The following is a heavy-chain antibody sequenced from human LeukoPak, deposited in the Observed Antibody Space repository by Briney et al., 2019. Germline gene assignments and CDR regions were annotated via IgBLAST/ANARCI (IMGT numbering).Heavy chain of an antibody. V-gene: IGHV1-18*01. CDR2: ISAYNGNT. CDR1: GYDFISYG. D-gene: IGHD6-25*01. Sequence: GASLKVSCKASGYDFISYGFTWVRQAPGRGLEWMGWISAYNGNTNYAPSLQARVSMTTDASASTVSIEVRSLTPDDTAVYYCAEGAKSGLHYWGQGTLVTVSS. CDR3: AEGAKSGLHY. J-gene: IGHJ4*02.